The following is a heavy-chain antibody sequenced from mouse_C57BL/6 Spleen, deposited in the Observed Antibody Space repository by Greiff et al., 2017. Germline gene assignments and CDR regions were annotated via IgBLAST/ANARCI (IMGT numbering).Heavy chain of an antibody. V-gene: IGHV5-17*01. J-gene: IGHJ3*01. CDR1: GFTFSDYG. CDR2: ISSGSSTI. Sequence: EVKVVESGGGLVKPGGSLKLSCAASGFTFSDYGMHWVRQAPEKGLEWVAYISSGSSTIYYADTVKGRFTISRDNAKNTLFLQMTSLRSEDTAMYYCARKAGAYWGQGTLVTVSA. CDR3: ARKAGAY.